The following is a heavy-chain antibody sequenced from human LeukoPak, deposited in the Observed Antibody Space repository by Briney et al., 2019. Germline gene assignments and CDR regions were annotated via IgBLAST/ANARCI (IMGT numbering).Heavy chain of an antibody. Sequence: GESLKISCKGSGYTFSIYWIGWVRQMPGKGLEWMGIIYPGDSDTRYSPSFQGQVTISADKSTSTAYLQWGSLKASDTAMYYCASGPIGYCSSTSCSRVDYWGQGTLVTVSS. CDR3: ASGPIGYCSSTSCSRVDY. J-gene: IGHJ4*02. V-gene: IGHV5-51*01. CDR1: GYTFSIYW. CDR2: IYPGDSDT. D-gene: IGHD2-2*01.